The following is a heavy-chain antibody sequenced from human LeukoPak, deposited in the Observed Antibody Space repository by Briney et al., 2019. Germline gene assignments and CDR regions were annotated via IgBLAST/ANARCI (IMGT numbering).Heavy chain of an antibody. CDR2: IYYSGTT. CDR1: GDSIRSYY. V-gene: IGHV4-59*08. CDR3: ARHLRSLPEY. Sequence: PSETLSLTCTFSGDSIRSYYWSWIRQPPGKGLEWLGYIYYSGTTNYNPSLKSRVTMSLDTSKKQLSLRLSSVTAADTAVYYCARHLRSLPEYWGQGTLVTVSS. J-gene: IGHJ4*02.